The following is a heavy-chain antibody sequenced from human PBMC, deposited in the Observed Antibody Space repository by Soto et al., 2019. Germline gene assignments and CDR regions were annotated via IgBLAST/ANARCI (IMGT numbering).Heavy chain of an antibody. D-gene: IGHD5-18*01. V-gene: IGHV1-18*01. Sequence: QVQLVQSGAEVKKPGASVKVSCKASGYTFTSYGISWVRQATGQGLEWMGWISAYNGNTNFAQKLQGRVTMTTDTSTSTAYMKLRSLRSDDTCVYYCARVDTVMALMGYGMEVWGQGTTVTVSS. CDR3: ARVDTVMALMGYGMEV. CDR1: GYTFTSYG. CDR2: ISAYNGNT. J-gene: IGHJ6*02.